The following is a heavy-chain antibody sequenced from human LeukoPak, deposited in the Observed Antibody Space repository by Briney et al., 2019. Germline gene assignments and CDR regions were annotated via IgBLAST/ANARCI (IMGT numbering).Heavy chain of an antibody. Sequence: SVKVSCKASGGTFSSYAISWVRQAPGQGLEWMGGIIPIFGTANYAQKFQGRVTITTDESTSTAYMELRSLRSDDTAVYYCAREVSYYYGSGSYLGNWFDPWGQGTLVTVSS. CDR2: IIPIFGTA. V-gene: IGHV1-69*05. J-gene: IGHJ5*02. CDR1: GGTFSSYA. CDR3: AREVSYYYGSGSYLGNWFDP. D-gene: IGHD3-10*01.